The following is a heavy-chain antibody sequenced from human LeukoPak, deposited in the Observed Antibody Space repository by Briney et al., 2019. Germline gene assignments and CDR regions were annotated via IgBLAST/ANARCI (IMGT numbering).Heavy chain of an antibody. V-gene: IGHV3-21*01. CDR3: ARRATTERGHSYGLDF. CDR2: ITRSNYI. J-gene: IGHJ4*02. D-gene: IGHD5-18*01. CDR1: GFTFSSYS. Sequence: GGSLRLSCAASGFTFSSYSMNWVRQAPGKGLEWVSSITRSNYIYYADSLTGRFTISRDNAKNSLYLQMNSLRAEDTAMYYCARRATTERGHSYGLDFWGQGTLVTVSS.